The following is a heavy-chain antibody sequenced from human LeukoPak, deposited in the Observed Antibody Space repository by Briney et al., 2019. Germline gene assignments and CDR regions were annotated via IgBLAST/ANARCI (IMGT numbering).Heavy chain of an antibody. J-gene: IGHJ4*02. V-gene: IGHV3-11*01. CDR1: GLNFSEHY. CDR2: SSHNGENK. D-gene: IGHD6-13*01. Sequence: GDPLTHSCAPSGLNFSEHYMIWLPQPPGKGVEPIQYSSHNGENKYFTGCVKSRLSISSDNAKSTLYLQITTLRVEDTGVYYCARDGHGYFDYWGQGTLVTVSS. CDR3: ARDGHGYFDY.